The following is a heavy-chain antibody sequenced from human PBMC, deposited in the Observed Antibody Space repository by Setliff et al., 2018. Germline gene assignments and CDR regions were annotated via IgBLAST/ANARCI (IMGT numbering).Heavy chain of an antibody. D-gene: IGHD3-22*01. V-gene: IGHV3-23*01. J-gene: IGHJ4*02. CDR3: ARDTYYYDSSGYYVFDY. CDR2: ISGSGSTT. Sequence: PGGSLRLSCAASGFTFSSYAMSWVRQAPGKGLEWASAISGSGSTTFYADSVKGRFTISRDNSKNSVYLQMNSLRAEDTAVYYCARDTYYYDSSGYYVFDYWGQGALVTVSS. CDR1: GFTFSSYA.